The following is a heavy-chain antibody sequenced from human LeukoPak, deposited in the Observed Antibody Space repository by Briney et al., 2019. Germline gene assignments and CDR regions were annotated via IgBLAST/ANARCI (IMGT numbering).Heavy chain of an antibody. CDR3: ARDRRAVAGPGDY. V-gene: IGHV3-23*01. CDR1: GFTFSNFA. Sequence: PGGSLRLSCAASGFTFSNFAMTWVRQAPGKGLEWVSSITGSHGPTYNTDSVKGRFTISRDNAKNSLYLQMNSLRAEDTAVYYCARDRRAVAGPGDYWGQGTLVTVSS. J-gene: IGHJ4*02. D-gene: IGHD6-19*01. CDR2: ITGSHGPT.